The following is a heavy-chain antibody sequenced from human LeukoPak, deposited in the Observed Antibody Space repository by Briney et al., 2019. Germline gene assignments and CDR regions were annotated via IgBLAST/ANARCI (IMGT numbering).Heavy chain of an antibody. CDR1: GGSISSSSYY. J-gene: IGHJ4*02. V-gene: IGHV4-39*01. CDR2: IYYSGST. CDR3: ARRGWIQQIDY. D-gene: IGHD5-18*01. Sequence: PSETLSLTCTVSGGSISSSSYYWGWIRQPPGKGLEWIGSIYYSGSTYYNPSLKSRVSISVDTSKNQFSLKLSSVTAADTAVYYCARRGWIQQIDYWGQGTLVTVSS.